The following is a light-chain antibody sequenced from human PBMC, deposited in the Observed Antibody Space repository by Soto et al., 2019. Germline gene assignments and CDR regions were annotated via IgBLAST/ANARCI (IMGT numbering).Light chain of an antibody. CDR3: VQGTHWPRT. CDR1: ESLVFSDGNTY. CDR2: KVS. V-gene: IGKV2-30*01. Sequence: DVVTTQSPLFLPVTLGQPASISCRSSESLVFSDGNTYLTWLHQRPGQSPRRLIYKVSKRGSGVPDRFSGSGSGTDFTLKISRVEAEDVGLYYCVQGTHWPRTFGQGTKVEIK. J-gene: IGKJ1*01.